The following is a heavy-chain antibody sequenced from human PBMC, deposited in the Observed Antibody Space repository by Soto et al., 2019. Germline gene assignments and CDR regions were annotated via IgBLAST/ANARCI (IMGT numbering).Heavy chain of an antibody. CDR3: SGQYYGSGSYYNFFDY. CDR1: GGTFSSYA. D-gene: IGHD3-10*01. CDR2: IIPIFGTA. Sequence: ASVKVSCKASGGTFSSYAISWVRQAPGQGLEWMGGIIPIFGTANYAQKFQGRVTITAYESTSTAYMELSSLRSESTAVYYCSGQYYGSGSYYNFFDYWGQGTLVTVSS. V-gene: IGHV1-69*13. J-gene: IGHJ4*02.